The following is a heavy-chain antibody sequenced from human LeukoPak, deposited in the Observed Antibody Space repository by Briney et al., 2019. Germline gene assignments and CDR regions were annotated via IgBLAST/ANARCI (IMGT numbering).Heavy chain of an antibody. V-gene: IGHV1-69*13. J-gene: IGHJ3*02. D-gene: IGHD3-22*01. Sequence: ASVKVSCKASGGTFISYAISWVRQAPGQGLEWMGGIIPIFGTANYAQKFQGRVTITADESTSTAYMELSSLRSEDTAVYYCARGMIVVVQSYAFDIWGQGTMVTVSS. CDR3: ARGMIVVVQSYAFDI. CDR2: IIPIFGTA. CDR1: GGTFISYA.